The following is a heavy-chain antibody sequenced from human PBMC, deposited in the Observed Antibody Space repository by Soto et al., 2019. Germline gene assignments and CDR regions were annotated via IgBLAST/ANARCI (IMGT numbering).Heavy chain of an antibody. CDR1: GFTFANAR. CDR3: TSNAAASVGTLAY. CDR2: ITTKTERETT. V-gene: IGHV3-15*01. J-gene: IGHJ4*02. Sequence: EVQLVESGGGLVEPGGSLRLSCVVSGFTFANARMSWVRQAPGKGLDWVARITTKTERETTDYAAPVKGRFTFSRDDSKNTVYLLMNSLKTEETGVYYCTSNAAASVGTLAYWGQGTLVAVSS. D-gene: IGHD1-26*01.